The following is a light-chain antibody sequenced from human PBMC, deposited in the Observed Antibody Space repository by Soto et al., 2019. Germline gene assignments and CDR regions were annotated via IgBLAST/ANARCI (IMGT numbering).Light chain of an antibody. Sequence: IVLPQSPATLSLSPGERATLSCRASQRVSSSSLAWYQHKPGQSPRLLIFGVSSRATDIPDRFSGSGSGTDFTLTINRLEPEDFAVYYCQQYSISSKFGQGTKVDIK. CDR2: GVS. CDR1: QRVSSSS. J-gene: IGKJ1*01. CDR3: QQYSISSK. V-gene: IGKV3-20*01.